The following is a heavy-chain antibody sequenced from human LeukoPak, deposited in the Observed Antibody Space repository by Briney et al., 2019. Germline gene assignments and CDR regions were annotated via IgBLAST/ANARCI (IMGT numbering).Heavy chain of an antibody. Sequence: SETLSLTCAVYGGSFRGYYWSWIRQPPGKGLEWIGEINHSGSTNYNPSLKSRVTISVDTSKNQFSLKLSSVTAADTAVYYCAVDIAARAFDIWGQGTMVTVS. CDR1: GGSFRGYY. CDR2: INHSGST. V-gene: IGHV4-34*01. D-gene: IGHD6-13*01. CDR3: AVDIAARAFDI. J-gene: IGHJ3*02.